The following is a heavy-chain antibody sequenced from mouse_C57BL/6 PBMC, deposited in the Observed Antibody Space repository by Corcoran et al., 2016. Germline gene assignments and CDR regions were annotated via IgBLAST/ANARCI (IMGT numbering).Heavy chain of an antibody. CDR1: GFSLSTSGMG. CDR3: ARSKDDYDWFAY. D-gene: IGHD2-4*01. Sequence: QVTLKESGPGILQSSQTLSLTCSFSGFSLSTSGMGVSWIRQPSGKGLEWLAHIYWDDDKRYNPSLKSRLTISKETSRNQVFLKITSVDTADTATYYCARSKDDYDWFAYWGQGTLVTVSA. J-gene: IGHJ3*01. CDR2: IYWDDDK. V-gene: IGHV8-12*01.